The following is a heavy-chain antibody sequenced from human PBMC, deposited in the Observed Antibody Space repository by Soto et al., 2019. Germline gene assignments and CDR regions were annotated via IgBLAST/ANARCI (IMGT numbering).Heavy chain of an antibody. CDR1: GGTFSSYA. D-gene: IGHD2-2*01. Sequence: SVKVSCKASGGTFSSYAISWVRRAPGQGLEWMGGIIPIFGTANYAQKFQGRVTITADESTSTAYMELSSLRSEDTAVYYCARGVPFEPAAHKPFDYWGQGTLVTVSS. V-gene: IGHV1-69*13. CDR2: IIPIFGTA. CDR3: ARGVPFEPAAHKPFDY. J-gene: IGHJ4*02.